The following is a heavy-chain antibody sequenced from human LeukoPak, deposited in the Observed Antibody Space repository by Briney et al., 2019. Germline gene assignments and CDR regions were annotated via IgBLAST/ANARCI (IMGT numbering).Heavy chain of an antibody. CDR1: GYTFTSYG. CDR2: ISAYNGNT. Sequence: GASVKVSCKASGYTFTSYGISWVRQAPGQGLEWMGWISAYNGNTNYARKLQGRVTMTTDTSTSTAYMELRSLRSDDTAVYYCARGKDVVVVAATPNNAFDIWGQGTMVAVSS. CDR3: ARGKDVVVVAATPNNAFDI. V-gene: IGHV1-18*01. D-gene: IGHD2-15*01. J-gene: IGHJ3*02.